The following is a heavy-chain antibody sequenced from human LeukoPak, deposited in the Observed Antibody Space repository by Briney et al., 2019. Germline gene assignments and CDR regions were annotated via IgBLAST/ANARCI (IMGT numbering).Heavy chain of an antibody. CDR1: GGDISSSSYY. Sequence: SETLSLTCTVSGGDISSSSYYWGWIRQPPGKGLEWIGSIYYSGNTYYNPSLKSRVTISVDTSKNQFSLNLSSVTAADTAVYYCAKSGGSGLIDYWGQGTLVTVSS. CDR2: IYYSGNT. D-gene: IGHD1-26*01. J-gene: IGHJ4*02. CDR3: AKSGGSGLIDY. V-gene: IGHV4-39*01.